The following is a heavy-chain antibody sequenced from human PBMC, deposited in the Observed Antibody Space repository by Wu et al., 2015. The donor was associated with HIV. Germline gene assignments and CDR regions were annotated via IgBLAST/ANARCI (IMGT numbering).Heavy chain of an antibody. D-gene: IGHD6-13*01. CDR1: GYTFTGYY. Sequence: QVQLVQSGAEVKKPGASVKVSCKASGYTFTGYYMHWVRQAPGQGLEWMGWINPNSGGTNYAQKFQGRVTMTRDTSISTAYMELSRLRSDDTAVYYCARDKGTGYSSSWYPIDAFDIWGQGTMVTVSS. CDR3: ARDKGTGYSSSWYPIDAFDI. J-gene: IGHJ3*02. V-gene: IGHV1-2*02. CDR2: INPNSGGT.